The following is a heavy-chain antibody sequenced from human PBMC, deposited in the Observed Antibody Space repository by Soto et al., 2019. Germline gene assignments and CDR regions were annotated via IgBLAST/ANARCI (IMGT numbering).Heavy chain of an antibody. Sequence: EVQLVESGGGLVQPGRSLRLSCAASGFTFDDYAMHWVRQAPGKGLEWVSGISWNSGSIGYADSVKGRFTISRENAKNSLYLQMNSLRAEDTALYYCAKGKSYRSGWYYFDYRGQGTLVTVSS. CDR3: AKGKSYRSGWYYFDY. CDR1: GFTFDDYA. D-gene: IGHD6-19*01. V-gene: IGHV3-9*01. J-gene: IGHJ4*02. CDR2: ISWNSGSI.